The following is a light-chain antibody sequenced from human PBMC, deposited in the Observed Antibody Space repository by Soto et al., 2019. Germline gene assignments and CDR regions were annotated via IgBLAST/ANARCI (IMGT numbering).Light chain of an antibody. CDR1: SSDVGRYNY. Sequence: QSVLTQPPSASGSPGQSVTISCTGTSSDVGRYNYISWYQQRPGKAPKLIIYEVSKRPSGVPDRLSGFKYGNTASLTVSGLQAEDGADYYCSSYAGNSRYVFGNRTKVTVL. J-gene: IGLJ1*01. CDR2: EVS. V-gene: IGLV2-8*01. CDR3: SSYAGNSRYV.